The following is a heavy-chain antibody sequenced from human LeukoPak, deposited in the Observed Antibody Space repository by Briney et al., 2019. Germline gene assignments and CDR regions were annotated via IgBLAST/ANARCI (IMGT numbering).Heavy chain of an antibody. CDR1: KYSISTYW. Sequence: GESLNISYKGSKYSISTYWIGWGRQMPGKGLEWMGIIYPGDSETRYNPSFQGQVTISADKSTSTAYLQWSSLKASDTPIYYCGRHARMGATQSNFDYWGQGTLVTVSS. CDR3: GRHARMGATQSNFDY. V-gene: IGHV5-51*01. D-gene: IGHD1-26*01. J-gene: IGHJ4*02. CDR2: IYPGDSET.